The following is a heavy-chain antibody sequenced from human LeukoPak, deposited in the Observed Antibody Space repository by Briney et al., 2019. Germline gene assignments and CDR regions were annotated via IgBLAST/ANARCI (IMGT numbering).Heavy chain of an antibody. CDR3: ANGRYSGYDFIGY. CDR2: ISGSGGST. V-gene: IGHV3-23*01. J-gene: IGHJ4*02. CDR1: GFTFSTYA. D-gene: IGHD5-12*01. Sequence: GGSLRLSCAASGFTFSTYAMNWVRQAPGKGLEWVSAISGSGGSTYYADSVKGRFTISRDNSKNTLYLQMNSLRAEDTAVYYCANGRYSGYDFIGYWGQGTLVTVSS.